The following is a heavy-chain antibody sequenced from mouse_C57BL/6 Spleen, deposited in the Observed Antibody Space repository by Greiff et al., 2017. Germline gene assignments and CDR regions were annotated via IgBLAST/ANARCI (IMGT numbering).Heavy chain of an antibody. V-gene: IGHV5-15*01. CDR3: ERQGVYYGDYYAMDY. J-gene: IGHJ4*01. CDR1: GFTFSDYG. Sequence: EVMLVESGGGLVQPGGSLKLSCAASGFTFSDYGMAWVRQAPRQGPEWVAFISNLAYSIYYADTVTGRFTISRENAKNTLYLEMSSLRSEDTAMYYCERQGVYYGDYYAMDYWGQGTSVTVSS. D-gene: IGHD2-1*01. CDR2: ISNLAYSI.